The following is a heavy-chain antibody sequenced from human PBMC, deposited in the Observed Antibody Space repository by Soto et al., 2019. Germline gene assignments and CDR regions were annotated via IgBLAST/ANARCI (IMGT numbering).Heavy chain of an antibody. V-gene: IGHV4-59*08. J-gene: IGHJ4*02. D-gene: IGHD3-10*01. Sequence: SETLSLTCTVSGGSISSYYWSWIRQPPGKGLEWIGYIYYSGSTNYNPSLKSRVTISVDTSKNQFSLKLSSVTAADTAVYYCARHKEVRGVILDYWGQGTLVTVSS. CDR3: ARHKEVRGVILDY. CDR2: IYYSGST. CDR1: GGSISSYY.